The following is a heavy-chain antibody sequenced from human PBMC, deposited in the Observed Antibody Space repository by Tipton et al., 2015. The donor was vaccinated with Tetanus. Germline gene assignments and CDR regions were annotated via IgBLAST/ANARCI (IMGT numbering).Heavy chain of an antibody. D-gene: IGHD6-6*01. CDR2: IYPDDSDT. V-gene: IGHV5-51*01. Sequence: QLVQSGAEVKKAGESLKISCQGSGHSFTKYWIAWVRQKPGQGLEWMGLIYPDDSDTRYSPSFQGRVTMSADKAINTAYLQWSSLKASDTAMYYCARLHLRTFASSSGYWGQGTLVTVSS. CDR1: GHSFTKYW. CDR3: ARLHLRTFASSSGY. J-gene: IGHJ4*02.